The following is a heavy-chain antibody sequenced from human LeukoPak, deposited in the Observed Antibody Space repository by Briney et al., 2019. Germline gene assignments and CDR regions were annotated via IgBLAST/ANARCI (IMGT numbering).Heavy chain of an antibody. Sequence: SVKVSCKASGGTFSSYAISWVRHAPGHGLEWMGGIIPVFGTANYAQKFQGRVTITADQSTSTAYMELSSLRSEDTAMYYCASPRYCSGGSCQYIDYWGQGTLVTVSS. D-gene: IGHD2-15*01. CDR2: IIPVFGTA. J-gene: IGHJ4*02. V-gene: IGHV1-69*13. CDR3: ASPRYCSGGSCQYIDY. CDR1: GGTFSSYA.